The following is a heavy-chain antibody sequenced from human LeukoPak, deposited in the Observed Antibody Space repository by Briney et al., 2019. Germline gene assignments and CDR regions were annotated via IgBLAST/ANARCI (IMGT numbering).Heavy chain of an antibody. CDR3: ARAIHCSSTSCYGVWYFDL. V-gene: IGHV4-39*07. CDR2: LYYSGST. CDR1: GGSISSSSYY. Sequence: SETLSLTCTVSGGSISSSSYYWGWIRQPPGKGLEWIGSLYYSGSTYYNPSLKSRVTISVDTSKNQFSLKLSSVTAADTAVYYCARAIHCSSTSCYGVWYFDLWGRGTLVTVSS. D-gene: IGHD2-2*01. J-gene: IGHJ2*01.